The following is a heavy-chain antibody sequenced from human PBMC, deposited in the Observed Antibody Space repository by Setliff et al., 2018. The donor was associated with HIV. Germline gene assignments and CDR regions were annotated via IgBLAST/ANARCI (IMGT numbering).Heavy chain of an antibody. CDR2: MNPNSGNT. V-gene: IGHV1-18*01. J-gene: IGHJ6*03. Sequence: ASVKVSCKASGYTFTSYDINWVRQATGQGLEWMGWMNPNSGNTNYAQKLQGRVTMTTDTSTSTAYMELRSLRSDDTAVYYCARRGDSYGLDPIYYYYYYMDVWGKGTTVTVSS. CDR1: GYTFTSYD. D-gene: IGHD5-18*01. CDR3: ARRGDSYGLDPIYYYYYYMDV.